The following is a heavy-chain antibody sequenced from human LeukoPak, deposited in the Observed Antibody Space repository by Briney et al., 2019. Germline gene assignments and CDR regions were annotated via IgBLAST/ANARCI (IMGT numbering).Heavy chain of an antibody. J-gene: IGHJ2*01. Sequence: GASLQICCKCSGSIFTNYWISWGRQLPGKGLEWMGRIDPSDSYTNYSPSFQGHVTISADKSISTTYLQWNSLEASDTAMYYCASLNSGSYYGLGFFDLWGRGTLVTVSS. CDR3: ASLNSGSYYGLGFFDL. CDR1: GSIFTNYW. CDR2: IDPSDSYT. D-gene: IGHD1-26*01. V-gene: IGHV5-10-1*01.